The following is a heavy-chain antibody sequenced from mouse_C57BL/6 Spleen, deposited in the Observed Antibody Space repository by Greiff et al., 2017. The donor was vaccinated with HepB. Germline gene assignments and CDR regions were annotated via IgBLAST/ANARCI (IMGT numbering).Heavy chain of an antibody. D-gene: IGHD2-4*01. Sequence: DVQLQESGPGLVKPSQSLSLTCSVTGYSITSGYYWNWIRQFPGNKLEWMGYISYDGSNNYNPSLKNRISITRDTSKNQFFLKLNSVTTEDTATYYCARVDDYDYYAMDYWGQGTSVTVSS. V-gene: IGHV3-6*01. J-gene: IGHJ4*01. CDR2: ISYDGSN. CDR1: GYSITSGYY. CDR3: ARVDDYDYYAMDY.